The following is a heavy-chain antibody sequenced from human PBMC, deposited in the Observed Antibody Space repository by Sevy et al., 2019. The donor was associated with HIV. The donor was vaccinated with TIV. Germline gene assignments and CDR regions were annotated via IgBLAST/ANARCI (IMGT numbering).Heavy chain of an antibody. CDR3: ARESAITSGYYFDY. D-gene: IGHD5-12*01. V-gene: IGHV3-30-3*01. J-gene: IGHJ4*02. CDR1: GFTFSSYA. Sequence: GGSLRLSCAASGFTFSSYAMHWVRQAPGKGLEWVAVISYDGSSKYYADSVKGRFTISRDNSKNTLYLQMNSLRAEDTAVYYCARESAITSGYYFDYWGQGTLVTVSS. CDR2: ISYDGSSK.